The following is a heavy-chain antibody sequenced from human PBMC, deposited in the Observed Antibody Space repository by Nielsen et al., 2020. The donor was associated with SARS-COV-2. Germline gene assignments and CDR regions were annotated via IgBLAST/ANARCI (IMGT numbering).Heavy chain of an antibody. V-gene: IGHV3-53*01. CDR1: GFTLSNKY. J-gene: IGHJ4*02. CDR3: TRGYCSSASCSYFDH. CDR2: IFSGGST. D-gene: IGHD2-2*01. Sequence: GESLKISCAASGFTLSNKYMSWVRQAPGRGLEWVSVIFSGGSTNYAASVKGRFTISRDDPKNTLFLQMNNLGAEDTAVYYCTRGYCSSASCSYFDHWGQGTLVTVSS.